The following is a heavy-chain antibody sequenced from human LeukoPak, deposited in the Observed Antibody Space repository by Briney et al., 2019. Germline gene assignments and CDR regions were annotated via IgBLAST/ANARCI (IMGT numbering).Heavy chain of an antibody. V-gene: IGHV3-23*01. Sequence: GASLRLSCAASGFTFSSYAMSWVRQAPGKGLEWVSAISGSGGSTCYADSVKGRFTISRDNSKNTLYLQMNSLRAEDTAVYYCAKDPRSRYALYWGQGTLVTVSS. D-gene: IGHD2-8*01. CDR2: ISGSGGST. CDR1: GFTFSSYA. CDR3: AKDPRSRYALY. J-gene: IGHJ4*02.